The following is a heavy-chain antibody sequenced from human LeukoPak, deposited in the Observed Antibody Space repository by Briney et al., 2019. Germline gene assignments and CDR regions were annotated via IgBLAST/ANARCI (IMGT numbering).Heavy chain of an antibody. CDR3: ARAYYYDSSGYSHDAFDI. V-gene: IGHV1-18*04. CDR1: GYIFTGYY. D-gene: IGHD3-22*01. CDR2: ISAYNGNT. J-gene: IGHJ3*02. Sequence: ASVKVSCKASGYIFTGYYMHWVRQAPGQGLEWMGWISAYNGNTNYAQKLQGRVTMTTDTSTSTAYMELRSLRSDDTAVYYCARAYYYDSSGYSHDAFDIWGQGTMVTVSS.